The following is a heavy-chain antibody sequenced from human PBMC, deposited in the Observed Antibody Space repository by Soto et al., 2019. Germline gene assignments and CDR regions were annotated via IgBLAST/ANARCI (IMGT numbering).Heavy chain of an antibody. D-gene: IGHD4-17*01. V-gene: IGHV4-59*08. CDR2: IYYSGST. Sequence: QVQLQESGPGLVKPSETLSLNCSVSGGSIGTYFWGWIRQPPGKGLEWIEHIYYSGSTSYNPSLRSRVTISLDTSKNHFSLRLRSVSAADTAVYYCARSYGDLPDYWGQGTLVTVSS. J-gene: IGHJ4*02. CDR3: ARSYGDLPDY. CDR1: GGSIGTYF.